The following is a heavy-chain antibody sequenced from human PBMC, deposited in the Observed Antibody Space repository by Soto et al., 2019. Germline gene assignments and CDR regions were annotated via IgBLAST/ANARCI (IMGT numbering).Heavy chain of an antibody. D-gene: IGHD4-4*01. CDR3: ARKDYYSNYKNAFDI. CDR2: IYHSGST. CDR1: GGSISSGGYS. Sequence: QLQLQESGSGLVKPSQTLSLTCAVSGGSISSGGYSWSWIRQPPGKGLEWIGYIYHSGSTYYNPSLKRRVTISVDRSKNQFSLKLSSVTAADTAVYYCARKDYYSNYKNAFDIWGQGTMVTVSS. J-gene: IGHJ3*02. V-gene: IGHV4-30-2*01.